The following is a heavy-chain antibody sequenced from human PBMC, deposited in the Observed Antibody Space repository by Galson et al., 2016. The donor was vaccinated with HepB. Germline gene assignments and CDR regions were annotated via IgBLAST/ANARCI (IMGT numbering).Heavy chain of an antibody. D-gene: IGHD6-19*01. V-gene: IGHV4-34*01. J-gene: IGHJ6*03. CDR3: ARARSGPVGGNYYLDV. CDR2: IHHTGST. CDR1: GGSFSGYN. Sequence: SETLSLTCAVYGGSFSGYNWTWIRRPPGKGLECIGEIHHTGSTIYSPPLKSRVTMSVDTSKNQLSLSLRSVTAADTAMYYCARARSGPVGGNYYLDVWGQGTTVTISS.